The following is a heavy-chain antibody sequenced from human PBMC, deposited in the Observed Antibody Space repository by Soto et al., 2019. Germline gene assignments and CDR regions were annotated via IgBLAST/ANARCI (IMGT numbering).Heavy chain of an antibody. J-gene: IGHJ6*02. CDR3: ASEIIGDFWSGYNYGMDV. CDR2: IIPIFGTA. D-gene: IGHD3-3*01. Sequence: GASVKVSCKASGGTFSSYAISWVRQAPGQGLEWMGGIIPIFGTANYAQKFQGRVTITADESTSTACMELRSLRSDDTAVYYCASEIIGDFWSGYNYGMDVWGQGTTVTVSS. V-gene: IGHV1-69*13. CDR1: GGTFSSYA.